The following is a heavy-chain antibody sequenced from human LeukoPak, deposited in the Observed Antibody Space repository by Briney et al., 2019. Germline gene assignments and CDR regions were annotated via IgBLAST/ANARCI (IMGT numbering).Heavy chain of an antibody. D-gene: IGHD2-15*01. CDR2: INPSGGST. J-gene: IGHJ4*02. Sequence: ASVKVSCKASGYTFIRYYMHWVRQAPGQGLEWMGIINPSGGSTSYAQKFQGRVTMTRDTSTSTVYMELSSLRSEDTAVYYCARGSGFRYCSGGSCSTFDYWGQGTLVTVSS. CDR1: GYTFIRYY. V-gene: IGHV1-46*01. CDR3: ARGSGFRYCSGGSCSTFDY.